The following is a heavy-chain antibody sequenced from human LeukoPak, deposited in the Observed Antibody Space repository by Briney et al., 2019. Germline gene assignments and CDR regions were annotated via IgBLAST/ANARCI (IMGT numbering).Heavy chain of an antibody. Sequence: GASVKVSCKASGYTFTRYGISWVRQAPGQGLEWMGWISAYNGNTNYAQKLQDRVTMTTDTSTSAAYMELTSLRSDDTAVYYCARDRGYSDYDYSTWGLGTLVTVSS. CDR1: GYTFTRYG. D-gene: IGHD5-12*01. CDR2: ISAYNGNT. CDR3: ARDRGYSDYDYST. J-gene: IGHJ5*02. V-gene: IGHV1-18*01.